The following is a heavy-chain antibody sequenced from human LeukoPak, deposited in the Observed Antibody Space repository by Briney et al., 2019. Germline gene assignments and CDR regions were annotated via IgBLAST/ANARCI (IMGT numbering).Heavy chain of an antibody. J-gene: IGHJ3*02. CDR1: GFSFSQSW. D-gene: IGHD6-13*01. CDR2: IKSNTDDGTA. CDR3: TTSTWYGDAFDI. Sequence: GGSLRLSCAASGFSFSQSWLTWVRQAPGKGLEWVGLIKSNTDDGTAHYASPVKGRFTISRDDSKNTLYLDMDSLKTEDTAVFYCTTSTWYGDAFDIWGQGTMVTVSS. V-gene: IGHV3-15*01.